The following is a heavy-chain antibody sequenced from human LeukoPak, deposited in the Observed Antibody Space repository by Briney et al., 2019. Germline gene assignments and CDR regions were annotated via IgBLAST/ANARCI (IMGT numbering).Heavy chain of an antibody. V-gene: IGHV3-48*01. CDR3: AKVSATGFDP. CDR2: ISSSSSTI. D-gene: IGHD4-17*01. Sequence: GGSLRLSCAASGFTFSSYSMNWVRQAPGKGLEWVSYISSSSSTIYYADSVKGRFTISRDNSKNTLYLQMNSLRAEDAAVYYCAKVSATGFDPWGQGTLVTVSS. J-gene: IGHJ5*02. CDR1: GFTFSSYS.